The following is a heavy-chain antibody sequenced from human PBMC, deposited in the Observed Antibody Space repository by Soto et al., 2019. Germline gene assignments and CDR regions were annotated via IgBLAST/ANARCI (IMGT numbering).Heavy chain of an antibody. Sequence: ASVKVSCKASGYTFTSYGISWVRQAPGQGLEWMGWISAYNGNTNYAQKLQGRVTMTTDTSTSTAYMELRSLRSDDTAVYYCARDYSGSTAMADYYYYGMDVWGQGTTVTVSS. J-gene: IGHJ6*02. CDR3: ARDYSGSTAMADYYYYGMDV. V-gene: IGHV1-18*01. CDR1: GYTFTSYG. CDR2: ISAYNGNT. D-gene: IGHD5-18*01.